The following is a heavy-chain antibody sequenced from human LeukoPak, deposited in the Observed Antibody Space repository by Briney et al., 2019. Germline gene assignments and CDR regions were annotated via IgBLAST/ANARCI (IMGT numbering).Heavy chain of an antibody. D-gene: IGHD2-21*02. Sequence: GAAVKVSCKASGYTFTSYGISWVRQAPGQGLEWMGWISAYNGNTNYAQKLQGRVTMTTDTSTSTAYMELRSLRSDDTAVYYCARDTLYCGGDCYSEWGQGTLVTVSS. CDR1: GYTFTSYG. CDR2: ISAYNGNT. CDR3: ARDTLYCGGDCYSE. J-gene: IGHJ4*02. V-gene: IGHV1-18*01.